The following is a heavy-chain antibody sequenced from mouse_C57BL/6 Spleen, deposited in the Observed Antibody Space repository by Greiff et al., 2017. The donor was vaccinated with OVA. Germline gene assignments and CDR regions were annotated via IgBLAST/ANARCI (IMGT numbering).Heavy chain of an antibody. CDR2: IYPGSGNT. CDR3: AREGTGDYFDD. J-gene: IGHJ2*01. CDR1: GYTFTDYY. V-gene: IGHV1-76*01. Sequence: VQLQQSGAELVRPGASVKLSCKASGYTFTDYYINWVKQRPGQGLEWIARIYPGSGNTYYNEKFKGKATLTAEKSSSTAYMQLSSLTSEDSAVYFCAREGTGDYFDDWGQGTTLTVSS. D-gene: IGHD3-3*01.